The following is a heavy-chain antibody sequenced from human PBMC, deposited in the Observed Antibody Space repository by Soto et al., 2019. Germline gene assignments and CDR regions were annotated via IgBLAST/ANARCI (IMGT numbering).Heavy chain of an antibody. CDR2: ISGSGGST. CDR3: AKTPHGWSRINFDP. D-gene: IGHD6-19*01. CDR1: GFTFSSYA. Sequence: EVQLLESGGGLVQPGGSLRLSCAASGFTFSSYAMSWVRQAPGKGLEWVSAISGSGGSTYDADSVKGRFTISGDNSQNTLYLQMNSVRAEDTDVYYCAKTPHGWSRINFDPWGQGTLVTVSS. V-gene: IGHV3-23*01. J-gene: IGHJ5*02.